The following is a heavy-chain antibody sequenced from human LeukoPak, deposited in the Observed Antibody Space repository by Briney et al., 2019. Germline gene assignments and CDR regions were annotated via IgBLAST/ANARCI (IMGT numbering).Heavy chain of an antibody. CDR1: GGSISSYY. CDR2: IYYSGST. Sequence: PSETLSLTCTVSGGSISSYYWSWIRQPPGKGLEWIGYIYYSGSTNYNPSLKSRVTISVDTSQNQFSLKLSSVTAADTAVYYCARDLGLQHAFDIWGQGTMVTVSS. D-gene: IGHD2-15*01. CDR3: ARDLGLQHAFDI. J-gene: IGHJ3*02. V-gene: IGHV4-59*01.